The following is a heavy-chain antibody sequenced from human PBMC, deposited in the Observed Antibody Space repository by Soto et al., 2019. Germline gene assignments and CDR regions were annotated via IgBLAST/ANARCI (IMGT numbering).Heavy chain of an antibody. CDR1: GGSISSSSYY. Sequence: SETLSLTCTVSGGSISSSSYYWGWIRQPPGKGLEWIGSIYYSGSTYYNPSLKSRVTISVDTSKNQFFLKLSSVTAADTAVYYCARHKGPTGASKWFDPWGQGTLVTVSS. CDR3: ARHKGPTGASKWFDP. V-gene: IGHV4-39*01. CDR2: IYYSGST. J-gene: IGHJ5*02. D-gene: IGHD7-27*01.